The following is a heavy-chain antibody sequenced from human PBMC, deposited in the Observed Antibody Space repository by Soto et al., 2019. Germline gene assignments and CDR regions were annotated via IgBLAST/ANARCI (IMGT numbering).Heavy chain of an antibody. Sequence: GASVKVSCKASGYTFTSYGISWVRQAPGQGLEWMGWISAYNGNTNYAQKLQGRVTMTTDTSTSTAYMELRSLRPDDTAVYYCARESLPLGDIVVVVAAGARLPFDPWGQGTLVTVSS. CDR2: ISAYNGNT. CDR1: GYTFTSYG. V-gene: IGHV1-18*01. CDR3: ARESLPLGDIVVVVAAGARLPFDP. D-gene: IGHD2-15*01. J-gene: IGHJ5*02.